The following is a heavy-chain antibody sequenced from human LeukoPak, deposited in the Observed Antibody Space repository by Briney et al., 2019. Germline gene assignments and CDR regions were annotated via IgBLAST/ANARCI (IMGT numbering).Heavy chain of an antibody. Sequence: GGPLRLSCAASGFTVSSNYMSWVRQAPGKELEWVSVIYSGGSTYYADSVKGRFTISRDNSKNTLYLQMNSLRAEDTAVYYCATALYCSSTNCYLDYWGQGTLVTVSS. J-gene: IGHJ4*02. V-gene: IGHV3-53*01. D-gene: IGHD2-2*01. CDR1: GFTVSSNY. CDR2: IYSGGST. CDR3: ATALYCSSTNCYLDY.